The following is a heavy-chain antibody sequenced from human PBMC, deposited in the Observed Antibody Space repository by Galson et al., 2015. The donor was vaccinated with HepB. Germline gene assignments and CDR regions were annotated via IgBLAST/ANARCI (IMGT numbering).Heavy chain of an antibody. V-gene: IGHV1-2*04. J-gene: IGHJ4*02. CDR1: GYTFTGYY. Sequence: SVKVSCKASGYTFTGYYMHWVRQAPGQGLEWMGWINPNSGGTNYAQKFQGWVTMTRDTSISTAYMELSRLRSDDTAVYYCARAGYYGSSTAPFDYWGQGTLVTVSS. CDR2: INPNSGGT. CDR3: ARAGYYGSSTAPFDY. D-gene: IGHD3-22*01.